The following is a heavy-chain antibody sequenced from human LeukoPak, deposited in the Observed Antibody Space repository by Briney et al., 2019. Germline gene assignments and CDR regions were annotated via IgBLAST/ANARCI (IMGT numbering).Heavy chain of an antibody. CDR1: GYSFTTYV. CDR2: ISGDNGNT. V-gene: IGHV1-18*01. D-gene: IGHD5-12*01. CDR3: ARDERRYSGSVGYFDL. J-gene: IGHJ2*01. Sequence: ASVKVSCKASGYSFTTYVISWVRQAPAQGLEGMGWISGDNGNTNHAQNLQGRVTLTTDTSTSTAYMELRSLRSDDTAVYFCARDERRYSGSVGYFDLWGRGTLVTVSS.